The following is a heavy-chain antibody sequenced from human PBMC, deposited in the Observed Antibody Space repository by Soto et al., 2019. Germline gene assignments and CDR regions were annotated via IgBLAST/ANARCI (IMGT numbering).Heavy chain of an antibody. J-gene: IGHJ4*02. CDR2: INGGGGTT. V-gene: IGHV3-23*01. CDR1: GFTFSNYA. CDR3: ASIAARLPIDY. D-gene: IGHD6-6*01. Sequence: PGGSLRLSCAASGFTFSNYAMSWVRQAPGKGLEWVSSINGGGGTTNYADSVKGRFTVSRDNSKNTLYLQMNSLRAEDTAVYYCASIAARLPIDYWGQGTLVTVSS.